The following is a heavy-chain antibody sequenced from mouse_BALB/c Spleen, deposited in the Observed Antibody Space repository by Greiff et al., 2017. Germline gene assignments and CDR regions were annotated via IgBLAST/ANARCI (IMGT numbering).Heavy chain of an antibody. CDR2: ISSGSSTI. CDR1: GFTFSSFG. Sequence: EVQGVESGGGLVQPGGSRKLSCAASGFTFSSFGMHWVRQAPEKGLEWVAYISSGSSTIYYADTVKGRFTISRDNPKNTLFLQMTSLRSEDTAMYYCARGGNYIYYYAMDDWGQGTSVTVSS. J-gene: IGHJ4*01. CDR3: ARGGNYIYYYAMDD. V-gene: IGHV5-17*02. D-gene: IGHD2-1*01.